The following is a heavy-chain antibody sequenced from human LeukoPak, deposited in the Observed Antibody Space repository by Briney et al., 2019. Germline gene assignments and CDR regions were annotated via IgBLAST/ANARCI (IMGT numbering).Heavy chain of an antibody. CDR1: GFTFSSYA. D-gene: IGHD3-3*01. Sequence: GGSLRLSCAASGFTFSSYAMHWVRQAPGKGLEWVAVISYDGSNKYYADSVKGRFTISRDNSKNTLYLQMSSLRAEDTAVYYCASASRSGYPGHVWGQGTTVTVSS. J-gene: IGHJ6*02. CDR2: ISYDGSNK. V-gene: IGHV3-30-3*01. CDR3: ASASRSGYPGHV.